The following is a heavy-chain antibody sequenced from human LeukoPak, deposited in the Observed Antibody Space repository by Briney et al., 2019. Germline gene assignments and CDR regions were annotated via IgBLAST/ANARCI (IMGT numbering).Heavy chain of an antibody. CDR1: GGSISSSSYY. D-gene: IGHD4-17*01. CDR2: IYYSGST. Sequence: NPSETLSLTCTVSGGSISSSSYYWGWIRQPPGKGLEWIGSIYYSGSTYYNPSLKSRVTISVDTSKNQFSLKLSSVTAADTAVYYCARDRDSGAFDYWGQGTLVTVSS. CDR3: ARDRDSGAFDY. V-gene: IGHV4-39*07. J-gene: IGHJ4*02.